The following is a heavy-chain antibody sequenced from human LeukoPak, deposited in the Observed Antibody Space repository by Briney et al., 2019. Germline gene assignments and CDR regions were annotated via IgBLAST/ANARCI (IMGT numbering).Heavy chain of an antibody. V-gene: IGHV4-39*01. CDR2: IYYSGST. Sequence: SETLSLTCTVSGGSISSSSYYWGWIRQPPGKGLEWIGSIYYSGSTYYNPSLKSRVTISVDTSKNQFSLKLSSVTAADTAVYYCARRDYGDYLGFYFDYWGQGTLVTVSS. J-gene: IGHJ4*02. CDR1: GGSISSSSYY. CDR3: ARRDYGDYLGFYFDY. D-gene: IGHD4-17*01.